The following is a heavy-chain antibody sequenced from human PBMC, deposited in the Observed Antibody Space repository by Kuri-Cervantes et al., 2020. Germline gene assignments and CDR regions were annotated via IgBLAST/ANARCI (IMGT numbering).Heavy chain of an antibody. CDR1: RDTFSTYT. CDR3: AREGDLAFDI. D-gene: IGHD3-16*01. CDR2: IIPIFGTA. Sequence: SVKVSCKTSRDTFSTYTIHWVRQAPGQGLEWMGGIIPIFGTANYAQKFQGRVTITTDESTSTAYMELSSLRSEDTAVYYCAREGDLAFDIWGQGTMVTVSS. V-gene: IGHV1-69*05. J-gene: IGHJ3*02.